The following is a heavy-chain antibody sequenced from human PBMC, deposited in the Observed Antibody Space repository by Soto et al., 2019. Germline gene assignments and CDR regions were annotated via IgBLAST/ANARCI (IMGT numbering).Heavy chain of an antibody. V-gene: IGHV3-15*01. Sequence: EVQLVESGGGLVKPGESLRLSCAASGFTFSNVWMSWVRQAPGKGLEWVGRIKSKSVGGTTEYAESVKGRFTISRDDSKNMLYLQMNSLRADDTAVYYCAKIDHYDFWSGYHTYFDYWGQGALVTVSS. J-gene: IGHJ4*02. CDR1: GFTFSNVW. CDR3: AKIDHYDFWSGYHTYFDY. CDR2: IKSKSVGGTT. D-gene: IGHD3-3*01.